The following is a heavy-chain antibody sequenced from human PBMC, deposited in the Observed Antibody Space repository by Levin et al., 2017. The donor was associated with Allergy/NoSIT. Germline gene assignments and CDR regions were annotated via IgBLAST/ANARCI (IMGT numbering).Heavy chain of an antibody. D-gene: IGHD5-18*01. V-gene: IGHV4-59*01. CDR1: GGSISSYY. CDR3: ARDLGYIHAFDI. J-gene: IGHJ3*02. Sequence: SQTLSLTCTVSGGSISSYYWSWIRQPPGKGLEWIGYIYYSGSTNYNPSLKSRVTISVDTSKNQFSLKLSSVTAADTAVYYCARDLGYIHAFDIWGQGTMVTVSS. CDR2: IYYSGST.